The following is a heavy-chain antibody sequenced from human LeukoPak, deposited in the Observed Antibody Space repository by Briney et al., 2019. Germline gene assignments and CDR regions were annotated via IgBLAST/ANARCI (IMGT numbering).Heavy chain of an antibody. CDR3: ARDLTGYYPFDY. Sequence: PGGSLRLSCEASGFTFSTYWMSWVRQAPGKGLEWVANIKQDGSEKYYVDSVKGRFTISRDNAKNSLYLQMNSLRAEDTAVYYCARDLTGYYPFDYWGQGTLVTVSS. CDR1: GFTFSTYW. CDR2: IKQDGSEK. V-gene: IGHV3-7*03. D-gene: IGHD3-9*01. J-gene: IGHJ4*02.